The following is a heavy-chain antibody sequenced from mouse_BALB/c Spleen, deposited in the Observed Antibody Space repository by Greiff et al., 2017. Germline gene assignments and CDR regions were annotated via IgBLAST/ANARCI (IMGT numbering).Heavy chain of an antibody. CDR3: ARSTMITYYIDY. Sequence: VQLQQSGPQLVRPGASVTISCKASGYSFTSYWMHWVKQRPGQGLEWIGMIDPSDSETRLNQKFKDKATLTVDKSSSTAYMQLSSPTSEDSAVYYCARSTMITYYIDYWGQGTTLTVSS. V-gene: IGHV1S127*01. J-gene: IGHJ2*01. D-gene: IGHD2-4*01. CDR2: IDPSDSET. CDR1: GYSFTSYW.